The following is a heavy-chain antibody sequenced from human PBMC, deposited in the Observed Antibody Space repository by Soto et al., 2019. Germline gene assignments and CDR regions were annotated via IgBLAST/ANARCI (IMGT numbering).Heavy chain of an antibody. D-gene: IGHD3-10*01. J-gene: IGHJ5*02. V-gene: IGHV2-5*02. CDR3: AHRPHPLWFGEPRRPFDP. CDR1: GFSLSTSGVG. CDR2: IYWDDDK. Sequence: QITLKESGPTLVKPTQTLTLTCTFSGFSLSTSGVGVGWIRQPPGKALEWLALIYWDDDKRYSPSLKSRLTITKDTSKTQVVLTMTNMDPVDTAKYSCAHRPHPLWFGEPRRPFDPWGQGTLVTVSS.